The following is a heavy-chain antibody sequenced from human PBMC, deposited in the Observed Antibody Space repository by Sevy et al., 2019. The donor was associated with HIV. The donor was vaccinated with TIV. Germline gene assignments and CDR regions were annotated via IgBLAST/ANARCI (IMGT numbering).Heavy chain of an antibody. D-gene: IGHD3-10*01. V-gene: IGHV3-23*01. CDR2: ISDSGGST. CDR1: GFTFSTYA. CDR3: ARRTDLGSVIRTGVMDV. J-gene: IGHJ6*02. Sequence: GGSLRLSCAASGFTFSTYAMSWVRQTPGKGLQWVSVISDSGGSTYYADSVQGRFTISRDNSKDTMYLQVNSLRAEDTAVYYCARRTDLGSVIRTGVMDVWGQGTTVTVSS.